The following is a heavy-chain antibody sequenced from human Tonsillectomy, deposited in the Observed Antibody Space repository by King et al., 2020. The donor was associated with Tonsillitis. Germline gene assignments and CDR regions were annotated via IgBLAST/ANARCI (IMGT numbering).Heavy chain of an antibody. CDR2: IIPVVGTP. CDR3: AGGQFESSGSVYYFHYYSMDV. D-gene: IGHD3-22*01. CDR1: GDTFSSFG. Sequence: VQLVESGAEVKKPGSSVKVSCEASGDTFSSFGFSWVRQAPGQGLEWMGGIIPVVGTPAHPQNLQGRVTIGADISTSTDYMELGSLTSDATAVSYLAGGQFESSGSVYYFHYYSMDVWGTGTTVIVS. V-gene: IGHV1-69*06. J-gene: IGHJ6*03.